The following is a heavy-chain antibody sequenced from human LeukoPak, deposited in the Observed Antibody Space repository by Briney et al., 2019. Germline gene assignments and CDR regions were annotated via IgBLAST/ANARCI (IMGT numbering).Heavy chain of an antibody. D-gene: IGHD2-2*02. CDR3: ASSYCSSTSCYINWFDP. J-gene: IGHJ5*02. V-gene: IGHV5-10-1*01. CDR2: IGPCGTYI. Sequence: GESLKISCKGSGYSFTCDWISWVRQMPGKGMVRRGRIGPCGTYIISSTSFPVHVTISANKSISTAYLQWSSLKASDTAMYYCASSYCSSTSCYINWFDPWGQGTLVTVSS. CDR1: GYSFTCDW.